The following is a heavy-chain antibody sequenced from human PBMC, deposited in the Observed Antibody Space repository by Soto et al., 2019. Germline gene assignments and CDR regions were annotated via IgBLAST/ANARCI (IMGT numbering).Heavy chain of an antibody. Sequence: EVQLVESGGGLVQPGGSLRLSCAASGFAVSSNFMSWVRQAPGKGLEWVSVIYSGGSTYYADSVKGRFTISRDNSETTLYLQMNSLRAEDTAIYYCARATMIGLLSSWGQGTLVTVSS. CDR3: ARATMIGLLSS. CDR1: GFAVSSNF. CDR2: IYSGGST. V-gene: IGHV3-66*01. J-gene: IGHJ5*02. D-gene: IGHD3-22*01.